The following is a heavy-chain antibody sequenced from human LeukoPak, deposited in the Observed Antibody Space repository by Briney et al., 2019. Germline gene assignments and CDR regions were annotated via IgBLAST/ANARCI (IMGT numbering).Heavy chain of an antibody. D-gene: IGHD3-10*01. V-gene: IGHV1-69*04. CDR1: GYTFTSYA. CDR2: IIPILGIA. Sequence: SVKVSCKASGYTFTSYAMHWVRQAPGQRLEWMGRIIPILGIANYAQKFQGRVTITADKSTSTAYMELSSLRSEDTAVYYCAREFKGGSGSYYNVKLDYWGQGTLVTVSS. CDR3: AREFKGGSGSYYNVKLDY. J-gene: IGHJ4*02.